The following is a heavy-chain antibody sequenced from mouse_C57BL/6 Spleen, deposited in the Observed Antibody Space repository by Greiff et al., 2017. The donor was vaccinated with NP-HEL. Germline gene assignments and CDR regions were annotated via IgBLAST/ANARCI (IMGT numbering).Heavy chain of an antibody. CDR3: ATWAWYAD. V-gene: IGHV5-17*01. CDR2: ISSGSSTI. Sequence: EVKVVESGGGLVKPGGSLKLSCAASGFTFSDYGMHWVRQAPEKGLEWVAYISSGSSTIYYADTVKGRFTISRDNAKNTLFLQMTSLRSEDTAMYYCATWAWYADWGQGTLVTVSA. J-gene: IGHJ3*01. D-gene: IGHD4-1*01. CDR1: GFTFSDYG.